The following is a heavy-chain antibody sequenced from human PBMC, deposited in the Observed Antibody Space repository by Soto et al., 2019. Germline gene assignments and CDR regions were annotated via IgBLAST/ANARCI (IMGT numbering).Heavy chain of an antibody. J-gene: IGHJ4*02. V-gene: IGHV4-30-2*01. CDR2: IYHSGST. Sequence: PSETLSLTCAVSAGSISGGGYPWSWIRQPPGKGLEWIGYIYHSGSTYYNPSLKSRVTISVDRSKNQFSLKLSSVTAADTAVYYCARDPGRWGQGTLVTVSS. CDR3: ARDPGR. CDR1: AGSISGGGYP.